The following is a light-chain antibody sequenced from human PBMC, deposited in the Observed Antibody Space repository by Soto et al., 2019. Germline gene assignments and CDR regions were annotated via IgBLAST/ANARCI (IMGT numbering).Light chain of an antibody. CDR3: QQYGSSPT. Sequence: IVLTQSQGTLSLSPGERATLSCRASQSVSSSYLAWYQQKPGQAPRLLIYGASSRATGIPDRFSGSGSGTDFTLTISRLEPEDFAVYYCQQYGSSPTFGGGTKVEIK. J-gene: IGKJ4*01. V-gene: IGKV3-20*01. CDR2: GAS. CDR1: QSVSSSY.